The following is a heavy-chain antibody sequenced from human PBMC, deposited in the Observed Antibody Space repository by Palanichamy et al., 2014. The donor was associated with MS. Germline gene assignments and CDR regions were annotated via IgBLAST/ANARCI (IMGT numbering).Heavy chain of an antibody. CDR2: INYSEIT. J-gene: IGHJ4*02. V-gene: IGHV4-39*01. CDR1: GDSISSSSYY. CDR3: ARHVGSGRYYFDY. D-gene: IGHD6-19*01. Sequence: QLHLQESGPGLVKPSETLSLTCTVSGDSISSSSYYWSWFRQPPGKGLEWIGSINYSEITYYNPSLKSRVTISVDTSKNQFSLKLSSVTAADTAVFYCARHVGSGRYYFDYWGQGTLVTVSS.